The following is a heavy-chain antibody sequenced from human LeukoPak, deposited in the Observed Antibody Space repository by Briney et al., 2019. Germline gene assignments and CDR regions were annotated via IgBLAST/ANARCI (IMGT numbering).Heavy chain of an antibody. CDR3: VRVGRSIHWNPDF. CDR1: GGSMSDYY. Sequence: PSETLSLTCAVSGGSMSDYYWGGIRQPPGKGLEWIGYISYIGKSNSTPSLTSRVTMSVDMSKNQFSLKLASVTAADTAVYYCVRVGRSIHWNPDFWGLGTLVTVSS. D-gene: IGHD1-1*01. J-gene: IGHJ4*02. CDR2: ISYIGKS. V-gene: IGHV4-59*01.